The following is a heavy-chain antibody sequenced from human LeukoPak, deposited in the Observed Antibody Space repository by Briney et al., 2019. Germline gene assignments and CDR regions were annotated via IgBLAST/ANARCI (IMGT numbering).Heavy chain of an antibody. Sequence: GGSLRLSCAASGFTFSNAWMSWVRQAPGKGLEWVSSISSSSSYIYYADSVKGRFTISRDNAKNSLYLQMNSLRAEDTAVYYCARDLLTVASAFDIWGQGTMVTVSS. D-gene: IGHD4/OR15-4a*01. V-gene: IGHV3-21*01. J-gene: IGHJ3*02. CDR2: ISSSSSYI. CDR3: ARDLLTVASAFDI. CDR1: GFTFSNAW.